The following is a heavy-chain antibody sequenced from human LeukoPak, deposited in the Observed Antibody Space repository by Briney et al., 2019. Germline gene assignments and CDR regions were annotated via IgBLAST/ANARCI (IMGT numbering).Heavy chain of an antibody. Sequence: SVKVSCKASGGTFSSYAISWVRQAPGQGLAWMGGIIPIFGTANYAQKFQGRVTITADESTSTAYMELSSLRSEDTAVYYCARARGVISARPDYWGQGTLVTVSS. J-gene: IGHJ4*02. D-gene: IGHD3-10*01. CDR1: GGTFSSYA. CDR2: IIPIFGTA. V-gene: IGHV1-69*13. CDR3: ARARGVISARPDY.